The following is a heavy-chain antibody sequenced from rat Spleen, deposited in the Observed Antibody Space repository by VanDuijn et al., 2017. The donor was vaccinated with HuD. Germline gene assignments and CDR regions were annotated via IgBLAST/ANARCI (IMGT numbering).Heavy chain of an antibody. D-gene: IGHD1-4*01. CDR1: GFTFSNYY. V-gene: IGHV5-22*01. CDR3: ARETGYNSYFDY. CDR2: IIYDGTNT. J-gene: IGHJ2*01. Sequence: EVQLVESDGGLVQPGRSLKLSCAASGFTFSNYYMAWVRQAPKKGLEWVAAIIYDGTNTYYRDSVKGRFTISRDNAKSTLYLQINSLRSEDTATYYCARETGYNSYFDYWGQGVMVTVSS.